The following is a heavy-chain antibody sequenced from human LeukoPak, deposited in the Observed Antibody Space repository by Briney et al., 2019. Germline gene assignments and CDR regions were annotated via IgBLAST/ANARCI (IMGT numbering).Heavy chain of an antibody. J-gene: IGHJ5*02. D-gene: IGHD2-15*01. CDR2: IIPIFGTA. Sequence: AASVKVSCKASGGTFSSCAISWVRQAPGQGLEWMGGIIPIFGTANYAQKFQGRVTITTDESTSTAYMELSSLRSEDTAVYYCCLRYCSGGSCPQAAWFDPWGQGTLVTVSS. CDR3: CLRYCSGGSCPQAAWFDP. V-gene: IGHV1-69*05. CDR1: GGTFSSCA.